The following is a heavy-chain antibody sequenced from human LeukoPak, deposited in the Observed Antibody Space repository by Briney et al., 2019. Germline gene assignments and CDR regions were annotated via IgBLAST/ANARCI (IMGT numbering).Heavy chain of an antibody. V-gene: IGHV1-8*01. Sequence: ASVKVSCKTSGYTFTNYDINWVRQATGQGLEWMGWMSPNNGNTGYAQKFQGRVTMTRDTSTSTAYMELSSLRSEDTAVYYCARLGYSSSWYRNYYYYGMDVWGQGTTVTVSS. CDR1: GYTFTNYD. D-gene: IGHD6-13*01. J-gene: IGHJ6*02. CDR3: ARLGYSSSWYRNYYYYGMDV. CDR2: MSPNNGNT.